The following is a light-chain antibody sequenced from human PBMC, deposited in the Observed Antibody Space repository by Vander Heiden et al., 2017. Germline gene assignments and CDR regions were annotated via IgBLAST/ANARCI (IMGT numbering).Light chain of an antibody. Sequence: SYVLTQPPSVSVAPGQTARITCGGNNIGSKSVHGYQQKPGQAPVLVCDDVSDRPSGIPERFSGPNSGTPPHLPISRVEAGDEADYYCQLWNRSSDQWVSGGGTKLPS. CDR1: NIGSKS. CDR2: DVS. CDR3: QLWNRSSDQWV. J-gene: IGLJ3*02. V-gene: IGLV3-21*02.